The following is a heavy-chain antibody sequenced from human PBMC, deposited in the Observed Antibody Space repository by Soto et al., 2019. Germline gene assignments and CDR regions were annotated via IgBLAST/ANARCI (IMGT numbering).Heavy chain of an antibody. D-gene: IGHD3-9*01. CDR1: GFSFSGYT. J-gene: IGHJ4*02. CDR3: AKDRHPDGIWTFDY. V-gene: IGHV3-23*01. Sequence: EVQLLESGGHLIQPGESLRLSCAACGFSFSGYTMNWVRQAQGKGLEWISGINGGGGTTYYADSVKGRFTISRDDSKNILYLQMNSPRAEDTAIYYCAKDRHPDGIWTFDYWGRGTLVTVSS. CDR2: INGGGGTT.